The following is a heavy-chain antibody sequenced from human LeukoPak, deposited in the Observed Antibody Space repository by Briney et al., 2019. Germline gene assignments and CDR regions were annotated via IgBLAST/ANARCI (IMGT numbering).Heavy chain of an antibody. CDR1: GYTFTNYW. V-gene: IGHV5-10-1*01. D-gene: IGHD6-19*01. J-gene: IGHJ4*02. Sequence: GESLQISCKCSGYTFTNYWITWVRQMPGKGLEWMGRIDPSDSYSDYSPSFQGHVTVSVDKSISTAYLEWSSLKASDTAMYYCARQYGSGSSVSPDFDYWGQGTLVTVSS. CDR2: IDPSDSYS. CDR3: ARQYGSGSSVSPDFDY.